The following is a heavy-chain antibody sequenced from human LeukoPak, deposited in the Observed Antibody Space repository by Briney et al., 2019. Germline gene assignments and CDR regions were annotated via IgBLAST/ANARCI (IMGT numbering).Heavy chain of an antibody. CDR3: ARDFRYYGSGSYRHFDY. Sequence: ASVKVSCKASGYTFTSYYMHWVRQAPGQGLEWMGIINPSGGSTSYAQKFQGRVTITRDTSASTAYMELSSLRSEDTAVYYCARDFRYYGSGSYRHFDYWGQGTLVTVSS. CDR2: INPSGGST. V-gene: IGHV1-46*01. CDR1: GYTFTSYY. J-gene: IGHJ4*02. D-gene: IGHD3-10*01.